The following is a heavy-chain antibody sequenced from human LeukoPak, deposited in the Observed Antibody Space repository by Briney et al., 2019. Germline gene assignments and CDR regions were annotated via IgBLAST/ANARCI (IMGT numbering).Heavy chain of an antibody. CDR2: ISSSSNYI. Sequence: GGSLRLSCAASGFTFSSYSMNWVRQAPGKGLEWVSSISSSSNYIYYADSVKGRFTISRDNAKNSLNLQMNSLRAEDTAVYYCAELGITMIGGVWGKGTTVTVSS. CDR3: AELGITMIGGV. D-gene: IGHD3-10*02. V-gene: IGHV3-21*01. J-gene: IGHJ6*04. CDR1: GFTFSSYS.